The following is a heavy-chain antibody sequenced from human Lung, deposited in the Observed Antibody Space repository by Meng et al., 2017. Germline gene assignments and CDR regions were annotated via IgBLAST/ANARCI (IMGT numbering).Heavy chain of an antibody. V-gene: IGHV4-30-2*01. CDR3: ARSGYCSGSSCYGSFDS. CDR2: ISHSGST. J-gene: IGHJ4*02. D-gene: IGHD2-15*01. CDR1: GGSISSGGYS. Sequence: QLQLQESGSGLVKPSQTLSLTCAVSGGSISSGGYSWSWIRQPPGKGLEWIGYISHSGSTYYNPSLKNRVTISVDRSKNQFSLRLTSVTAADTAAYSCARSGYCSGSSCYGSFDSWGQGTLVTVSS.